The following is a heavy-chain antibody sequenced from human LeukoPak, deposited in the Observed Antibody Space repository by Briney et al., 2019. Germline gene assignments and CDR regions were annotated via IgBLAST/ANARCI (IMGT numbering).Heavy chain of an antibody. CDR3: AKGSGSYPVGLDY. CDR2: ISSSSSYI. J-gene: IGHJ4*02. V-gene: IGHV3-21*04. D-gene: IGHD1-26*01. CDR1: GFTFSSYS. Sequence: GGSLRLSCAASGFTFSSYSMNWVRQAPGKGLEWVSSISSSSSYIYYADSVKGRFTISRDNAKNSLYLQMNSLRAEDTALYYCAKGSGSYPVGLDYWGQGTLVTVSS.